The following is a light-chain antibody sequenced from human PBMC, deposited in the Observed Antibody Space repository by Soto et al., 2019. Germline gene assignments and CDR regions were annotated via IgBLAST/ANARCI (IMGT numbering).Light chain of an antibody. CDR1: QSISTW. CDR2: RAS. CDR3: QQYNSYSRT. Sequence: DIPMTQSPSTLSASVGDSVTITCRASQSISTWLAWFQQKPGKAPKLLIYRASSLESGIPSRFSDSGSWTEFTLTTSSLQPDDFATYYCQQYNSYSRTSGRGTKVEIK. V-gene: IGKV1-5*03. J-gene: IGKJ1*01.